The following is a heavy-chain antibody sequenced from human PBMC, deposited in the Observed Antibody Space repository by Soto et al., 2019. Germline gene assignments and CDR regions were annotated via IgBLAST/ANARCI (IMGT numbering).Heavy chain of an antibody. V-gene: IGHV1-69*13. Sequence: SVKVSCKASGGTFSSYAISWVRQAPGQGLERMGGIIPIFGTANYAQKFQGRVTITADESTSTAYMELSSLRSEDTAVYYCARASGLLGSSGVFDYWGQGTLVTVSS. J-gene: IGHJ4*02. CDR1: GGTFSSYA. D-gene: IGHD3-22*01. CDR3: ARASGLLGSSGVFDY. CDR2: IIPIFGTA.